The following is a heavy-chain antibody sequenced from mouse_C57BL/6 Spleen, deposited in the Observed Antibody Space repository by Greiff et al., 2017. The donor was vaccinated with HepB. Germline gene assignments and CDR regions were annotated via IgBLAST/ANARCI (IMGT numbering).Heavy chain of an antibody. CDR2: ISSGSSTI. CDR1: GFTFSDYG. D-gene: IGHD3-1*01. J-gene: IGHJ2*01. V-gene: IGHV5-17*01. CDR3: ATAENYYFDY. Sequence: EVMLVESGGGLVKPGGSLKLSCAASGFTFSDYGMYWVRQAPEKGLEWVAYISSGSSTIYYADTVKGRFTISRDNAKNTLFLQMTSLRSEDTAMYYCATAENYYFDYWGQGTTLTVSS.